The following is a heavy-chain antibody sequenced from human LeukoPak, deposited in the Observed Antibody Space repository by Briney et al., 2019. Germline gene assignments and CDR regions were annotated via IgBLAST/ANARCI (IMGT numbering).Heavy chain of an antibody. D-gene: IGHD3-22*01. V-gene: IGHV4-34*01. J-gene: IGHJ3*02. Sequence: SETLSLTCAVYGGSFSGYYWSWIRQPPGKGLEWIGEINHSGSTNYNPSLKSRVTISIDTSKNQFFLNLGSVTAADTAMYFCARDRNDYYDSAGYTRPDGFDIWGQGTMVTVSS. CDR2: INHSGST. CDR3: ARDRNDYYDSAGYTRPDGFDI. CDR1: GGSFSGYY.